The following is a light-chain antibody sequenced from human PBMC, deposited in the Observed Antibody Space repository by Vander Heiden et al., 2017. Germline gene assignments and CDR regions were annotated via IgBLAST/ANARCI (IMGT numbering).Light chain of an antibody. CDR1: KLGNKY. J-gene: IGLJ1*01. CDR2: EDS. CDR3: QAWDSSSDYV. Sequence: YELPQPPSVSVSPGQTASIPCSGDKLGNKYVCWYQQRAGQAPVMIIYEDSKRPSGIPERFSASNSGNTATLTISGTQAMDEADYFCQAWDSSSDYVFGSGTKVTVL. V-gene: IGLV3-1*01.